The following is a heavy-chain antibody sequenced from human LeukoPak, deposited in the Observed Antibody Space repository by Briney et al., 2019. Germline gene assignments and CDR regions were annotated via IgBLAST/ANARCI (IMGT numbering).Heavy chain of an antibody. D-gene: IGHD3-10*01. Sequence: NSSETLSLTCAVSGGSISSGGYSWSWIRQPPGKGLEWIGYIYHSGSTYYNPSLKSRVTISVDRSKNQFSLKLSSVTAADTAVYYCARAWDGGVGFGELSNWFDPWGQGTLVTVSS. CDR3: ARAWDGGVGFGELSNWFDP. V-gene: IGHV4-30-2*01. J-gene: IGHJ5*02. CDR1: GGSISSGGYS. CDR2: IYHSGST.